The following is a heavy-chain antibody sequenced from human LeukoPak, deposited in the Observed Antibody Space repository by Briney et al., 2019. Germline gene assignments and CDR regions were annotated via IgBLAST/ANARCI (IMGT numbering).Heavy chain of an antibody. V-gene: IGHV4-34*01. CDR3: ATVKMGENWFDP. CDR1: GGSFSAYY. Sequence: SETLSLTCAVYGGSFSAYYWSWIRQPPGQGLEWIGEINHSGSTNYNPSLKSRVTISVDTSKNQLSLKVSSVTAADTAVYYCATVKMGENWFDPWGQGTLVTVSS. J-gene: IGHJ5*02. CDR2: INHSGST. D-gene: IGHD1-26*01.